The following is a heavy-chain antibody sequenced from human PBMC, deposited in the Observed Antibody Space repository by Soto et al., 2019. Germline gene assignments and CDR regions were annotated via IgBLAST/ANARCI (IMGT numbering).Heavy chain of an antibody. V-gene: IGHV1-18*04. CDR2: IRAYNGNT. CDR3: ARVYYDSSGYYRAEYFQH. Sequence: QVQLVQSGAEVKKPGASVKVSCKSSGYTFTSYGISWVRQAPGQGLEWMGWIRAYNGNTNYAQKLQGRVTMTTDTSTRTAYMELRSLRSDDTAVYYCARVYYDSSGYYRAEYFQHWGQGTLVIVSS. CDR1: GYTFTSYG. D-gene: IGHD3-22*01. J-gene: IGHJ1*01.